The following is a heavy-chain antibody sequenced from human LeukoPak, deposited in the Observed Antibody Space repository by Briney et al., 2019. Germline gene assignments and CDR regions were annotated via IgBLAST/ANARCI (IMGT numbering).Heavy chain of an antibody. D-gene: IGHD2-21*02. J-gene: IGHJ4*02. CDR1: GFTFNSYA. Sequence: GGSLRLSCAASGFTFNSYAMTWVRQAPGKGLEWVSGITAGGDNTFYADSVKGRFTISRDNSKNTLYLQTDSLRAEDTAVYYCAKGHYPDASCAGDCDYSYWGQGTLVTVSS. CDR3: AKGHYPDASCAGDCDYSY. CDR2: ITAGGDNT. V-gene: IGHV3-23*01.